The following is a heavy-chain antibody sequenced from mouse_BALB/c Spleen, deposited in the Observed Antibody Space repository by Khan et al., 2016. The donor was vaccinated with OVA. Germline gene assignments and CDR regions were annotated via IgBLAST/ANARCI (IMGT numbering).Heavy chain of an antibody. CDR1: GYTFTNYG. V-gene: IGHV9-3-1*01. J-gene: IGHJ4*01. CDR2: INTYTGEP. CDR3: ASPHYFTFIVDH. D-gene: IGHD1-1*01. Sequence: QIQLVQSGPELKKPGETVKISCKASGYTFTNYGMNWVKQSPGKALKWMGWINTYTGEPTYADDFKGRFAFSLDTSASTAYLQINNLKTEDTATYICASPHYFTFIVDHWGQGTSVTVT.